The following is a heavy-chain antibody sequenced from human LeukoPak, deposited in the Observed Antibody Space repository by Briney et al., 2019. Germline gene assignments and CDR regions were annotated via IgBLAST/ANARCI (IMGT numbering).Heavy chain of an antibody. CDR2: ISPAGGTT. D-gene: IGHD6-13*01. V-gene: IGHV3-23*01. CDR1: GFTFSSEA. CDR3: TKVRSGSSSWALRVFDY. J-gene: IGHJ4*02. Sequence: GGSPRLSCAVSGFTFSSEAMGWVRQLPGGGLEWVSTISPAGGTTYYAESMKGRFTISRDNSKSTLYLQMNSLRVEDTAVYYCTKVRSGSSSWALRVFDYWGQGALVTVSS.